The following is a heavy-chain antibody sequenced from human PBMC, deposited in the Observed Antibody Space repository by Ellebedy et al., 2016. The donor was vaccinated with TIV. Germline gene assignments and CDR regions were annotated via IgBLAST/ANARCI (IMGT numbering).Heavy chain of an antibody. V-gene: IGHV2-70*20. Sequence: SGPTLVKPTQTLTLTCTFSGFSLNTFGMCVTWVRQPPGKALEWLALIDWDDDKSYNTSLKTRLTISKDTSGNQVVLTMTNMDPVDTATYFCARAYRAVGEFDHWGQGILVTVSS. CDR3: ARAYRAVGEFDH. J-gene: IGHJ4*02. D-gene: IGHD4-17*01. CDR1: GFSLNTFGMC. CDR2: IDWDDDK.